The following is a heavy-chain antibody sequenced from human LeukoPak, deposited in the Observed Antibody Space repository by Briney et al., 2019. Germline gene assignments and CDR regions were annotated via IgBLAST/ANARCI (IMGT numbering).Heavy chain of an antibody. V-gene: IGHV3-7*01. CDR1: GFTFSSDW. CDR2: IKQDGSEK. D-gene: IGHD3-22*01. Sequence: PGGSLRLSCAASGFTFSSDWMSWVRQAPGKGLGWVANIKQDGSEKYYVDSVKGRFTISRDNAKNSLYLQMNSLRAEDTAVYYCAREGGGYALDYWGQGTLVTVSS. CDR3: AREGGGYALDY. J-gene: IGHJ4*02.